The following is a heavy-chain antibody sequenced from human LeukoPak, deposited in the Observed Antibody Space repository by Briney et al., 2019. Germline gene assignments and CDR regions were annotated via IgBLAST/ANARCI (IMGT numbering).Heavy chain of an antibody. CDR3: VRSIMITFGGVIAIHYFDY. V-gene: IGHV3-23*01. J-gene: IGHJ4*02. D-gene: IGHD3-16*02. Sequence: GGSLRLSCVASGFTFGTYAMSWVRQAPGKGLEWVSAISGSGGSTYYADSVKGRFTISRDNSKNTLYLQMNSLRAEDTAVYYCVRSIMITFGGVIAIHYFDYWGQGTLVTVSS. CDR2: ISGSGGST. CDR1: GFTFGTYA.